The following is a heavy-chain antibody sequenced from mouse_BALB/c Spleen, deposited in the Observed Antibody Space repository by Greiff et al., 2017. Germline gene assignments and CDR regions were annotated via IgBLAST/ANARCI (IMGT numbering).Heavy chain of an antibody. CDR3: ASSDDYDETFAY. V-gene: IGHV1-9*01. CDR1: GYTFSSYW. J-gene: IGHJ3*01. Sequence: QVQLQQSGAELMKPGASVKISCKATGYTFSSYWIEWVKQRPGHGLEWIGEILPGSGSTNYNEKFKGKATFTADTSSNTAYMQLSSLTSEDSAVYYCASSDDYDETFAYWGQGTLVTVSA. CDR2: ILPGSGST. D-gene: IGHD2-4*01.